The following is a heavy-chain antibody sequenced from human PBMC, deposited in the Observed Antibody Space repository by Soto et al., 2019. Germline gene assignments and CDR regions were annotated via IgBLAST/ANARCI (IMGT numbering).Heavy chain of an antibody. CDR3: ARVPPGCSGGSCYSSNWFDT. Sequence: SETLSLTCTVSGGSISSGDYYWSWIRQPPGKGLEWIGYIYYSGSTYYNPSLKSRVTISVDTSKNQFSLKLSSVTAADTAVYYCARVPPGCSGGSCYSSNWFDTWGQGTLVTVSS. CDR2: IYYSGST. CDR1: GGSISSGDYY. V-gene: IGHV4-30-4*01. D-gene: IGHD2-15*01. J-gene: IGHJ5*02.